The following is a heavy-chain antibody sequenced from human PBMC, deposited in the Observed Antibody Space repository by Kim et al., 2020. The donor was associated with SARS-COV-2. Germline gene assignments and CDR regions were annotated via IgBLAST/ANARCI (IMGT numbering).Heavy chain of an antibody. Sequence: GSLRLSCAASGFSFRNYGMSWVRQAPGKGLEWVTGITGSGDVAVYADSVKGRFTTSRDNSKTTVYLEMNNLAAEDTAIYLCAKSVISGAGSYYDIWGQGTLVTVS. V-gene: IGHV3-23*01. CDR3: AKSVISGAGSYYDI. D-gene: IGHD3-16*01. J-gene: IGHJ4*02. CDR1: GFSFRNYG. CDR2: ITGSGDVA.